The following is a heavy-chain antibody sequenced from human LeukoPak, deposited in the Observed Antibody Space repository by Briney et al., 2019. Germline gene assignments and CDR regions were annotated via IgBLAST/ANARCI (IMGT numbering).Heavy chain of an antibody. CDR3: ARDICTNGVCYIWFDP. D-gene: IGHD2-8*01. Sequence: SVKASCKASGGTFSSYAISWVRQAPGQGPEWMGGIIPIFGTANYAQKFQGRVTITADESTSTAYMELSSLRSEDTAVYYCARDICTNGVCYIWFDPWGQGTLVTVSS. CDR1: GGTFSSYA. CDR2: IIPIFGTA. J-gene: IGHJ5*02. V-gene: IGHV1-69*13.